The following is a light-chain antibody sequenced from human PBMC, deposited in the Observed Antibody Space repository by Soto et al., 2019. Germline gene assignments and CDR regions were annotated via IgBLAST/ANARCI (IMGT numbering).Light chain of an antibody. CDR3: QQYGSSSWT. J-gene: IGKJ1*01. CDR2: GAS. Sequence: IVLTQSPGTLSVSLGDRATLSCRASQIIINSYLSWYQQKPGQAPRLLIYGASSRATGSPDRFSGSGSETDLTLTITTLEPEGCAVYYCQQYGSSSWTFGQGTKVEIK. V-gene: IGKV3-20*01. CDR1: QIIINSY.